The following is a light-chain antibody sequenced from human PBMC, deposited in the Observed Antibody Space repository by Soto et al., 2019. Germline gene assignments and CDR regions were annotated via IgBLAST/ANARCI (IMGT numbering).Light chain of an antibody. CDR1: ISDFVVYNY. V-gene: IGLV2-11*01. CDR2: DVS. Sequence: QSVLTQPASVSGSPGQSITISCTGTISDFVVYNYVSWYQQHPGKAPKLMISDVSKRPSGVPDRFSGSKSGNTASLTISGLQAEDEADYYCCSYAGDLALFGGGTKVTVL. J-gene: IGLJ2*01. CDR3: CSYAGDLAL.